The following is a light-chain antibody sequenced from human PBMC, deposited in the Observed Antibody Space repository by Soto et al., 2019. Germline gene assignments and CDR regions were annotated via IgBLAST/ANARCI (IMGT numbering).Light chain of an antibody. Sequence: DIAMTQSPSSLSASVGDRVTITCRASQGISNYLAWYQHKPGKSPKLLIYSASTLQSGVPSRFSGRGSGTDFTLTINGLQPEDFATYYCQKYLSAPLTFGGGTKVEIK. V-gene: IGKV1-27*01. CDR3: QKYLSAPLT. J-gene: IGKJ4*01. CDR2: SAS. CDR1: QGISNY.